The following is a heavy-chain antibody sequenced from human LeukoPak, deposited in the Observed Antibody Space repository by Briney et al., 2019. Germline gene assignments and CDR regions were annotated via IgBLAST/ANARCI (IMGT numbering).Heavy chain of an antibody. CDR2: IYYSGST. CDR1: GGSISSSSYY. CDR3: ARSGIVGATADY. Sequence: SETLFLTCTVSGGSISSSSYYWGWIRQPPGKGLEWIGSIYYSGSTYYNPSLKSRVTISVDTSKNQFSLKLSSVSAADTAVYYCARSGIVGATADYWGQGTLVTVSS. V-gene: IGHV4-39*01. D-gene: IGHD1-26*01. J-gene: IGHJ4*02.